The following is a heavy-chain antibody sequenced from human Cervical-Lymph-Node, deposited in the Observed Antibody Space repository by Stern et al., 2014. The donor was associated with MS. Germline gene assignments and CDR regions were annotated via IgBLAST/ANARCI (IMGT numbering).Heavy chain of an antibody. J-gene: IGHJ6*02. CDR3: ARDLKNYGRDYYSYGMDV. Sequence: DQLVESGAEVKKPGSSVKVSCKASGGTFSSYAISWVRQAPGQGLEWMGGIIPIFGTANYAQKFQGRVTSTAGASTSKGSMDMGSLRSEDTAVYYCARDLKNYGRDYYSYGMDVWGQGTTVTVSS. CDR1: GGTFSSYA. D-gene: IGHD4-17*01. V-gene: IGHV1-69*01. CDR2: IIPIFGTA.